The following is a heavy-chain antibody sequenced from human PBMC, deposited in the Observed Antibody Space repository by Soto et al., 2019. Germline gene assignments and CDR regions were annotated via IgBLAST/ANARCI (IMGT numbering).Heavy chain of an antibody. CDR1: GDTFKNYA. CDR3: ATSGYNYGPFDY. V-gene: IGHV1-69*01. Sequence: QVQLVQSGAEVRKPGSSVKVSCRASGDTFKNYAISWVRQAPGQGLEWMGGIIPIFGKTDYAXTFHGRVXXXXXXXXXXXXXXXXXXXXXXTALYYCATSGYNYGPFDYWGRGLLVTVSS. J-gene: IGHJ4*01. CDR2: IIPIFGKT. D-gene: IGHD2-15*01.